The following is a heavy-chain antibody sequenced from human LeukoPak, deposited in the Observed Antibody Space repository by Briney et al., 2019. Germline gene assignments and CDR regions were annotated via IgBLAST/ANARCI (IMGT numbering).Heavy chain of an antibody. CDR3: AKDLPSRRVAAAGTLY. CDR2: ISGSGGST. Sequence: PGGSLRLSCAASGFTFSSYGMSWVRQAPGKGLEWVSAISGSGGSTYYADSVKGRFTISRDNSKNTLYLQMNSLRAEDTAVYYCAKDLPSRRVAAAGTLYWGQGTLVTVSS. CDR1: GFTFSSYG. J-gene: IGHJ4*02. V-gene: IGHV3-23*01. D-gene: IGHD6-13*01.